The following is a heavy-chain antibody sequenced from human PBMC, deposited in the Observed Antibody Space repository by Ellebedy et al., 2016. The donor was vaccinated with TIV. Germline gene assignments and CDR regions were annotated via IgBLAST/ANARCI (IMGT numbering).Heavy chain of an antibody. CDR3: ARGGAAGSSDYYYGMDV. D-gene: IGHD6-13*01. J-gene: IGHJ6*02. V-gene: IGHV4-39*01. CDR2: LYYSGSA. Sequence: MPSETLSLTCSVSGASMFSNSYYWGRIRQPPGKGLEWIGSLYYSGSAYYNPSLKSRVTISVDRSKNHFSLNVTSVTAADTAVYYCARGGAAGSSDYYYGMDVWGQGTTVTVSS. CDR1: GASMFSNSYY.